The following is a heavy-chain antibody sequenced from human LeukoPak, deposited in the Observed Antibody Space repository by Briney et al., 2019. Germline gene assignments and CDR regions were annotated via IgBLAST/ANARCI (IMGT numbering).Heavy chain of an antibody. V-gene: IGHV3-9*01. CDR1: GFTFDVYA. CDR2: ISWNSGTV. Sequence: GGSLRLSCAASGFTFDVYAMHWVRQAPGKGLEWVSGISWNSGTVGYADSVKGRFTISRDNAKNSLYLQMNSLRAEDTALYYCVKDVGRNYYYGMDVWGQGTTVTVSS. CDR3: VKDVGRNYYYGMDV. J-gene: IGHJ6*02.